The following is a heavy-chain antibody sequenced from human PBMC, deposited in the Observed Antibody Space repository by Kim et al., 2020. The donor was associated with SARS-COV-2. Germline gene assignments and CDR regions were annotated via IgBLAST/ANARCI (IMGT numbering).Heavy chain of an antibody. Sequence: KFRGRVTITADESTSTAYMELSSLRSEDTAVYYCARGSGGYYYYYYGMDVWGQGTTVTVSS. J-gene: IGHJ6*02. CDR3: ARGSGGYYYYYYGMDV. V-gene: IGHV1-69*01.